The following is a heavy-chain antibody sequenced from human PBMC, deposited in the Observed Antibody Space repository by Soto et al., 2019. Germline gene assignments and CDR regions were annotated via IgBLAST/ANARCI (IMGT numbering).Heavy chain of an antibody. Sequence: GGSLRLSCAASGFTFSSYGMHWVRQAPGKGLEWVAVIWYDGSNKYYADSVKGRFTISRDNSKNTLYLQMNSLRAEDTAVYYCARDSHRLWFGEFPLMGGQGTLVTVSS. CDR1: GFTFSSYG. J-gene: IGHJ4*02. V-gene: IGHV3-33*01. CDR2: IWYDGSNK. D-gene: IGHD3-10*01. CDR3: ARDSHRLWFGEFPLM.